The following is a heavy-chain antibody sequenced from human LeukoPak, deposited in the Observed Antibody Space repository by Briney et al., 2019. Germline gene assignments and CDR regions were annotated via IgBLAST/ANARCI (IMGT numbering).Heavy chain of an antibody. CDR2: ISWNSGSI. CDR3: ATEQGILAG. V-gene: IGHV3-9*01. D-gene: IGHD3-3*02. Sequence: GRSQRLSCAASGFTFDDYAMHWVRQAPGKGLEWVSGISWNSGSIGYADSVKGRFTISRDNAKNSLYLQMNSLRAEDTALYYCATEQGILAGWGQGTLVTVSS. CDR1: GFTFDDYA. J-gene: IGHJ4*02.